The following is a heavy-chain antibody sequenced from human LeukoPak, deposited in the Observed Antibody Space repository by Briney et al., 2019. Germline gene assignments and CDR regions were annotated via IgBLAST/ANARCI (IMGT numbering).Heavy chain of an antibody. CDR2: IYYSGTT. J-gene: IGHJ4*02. D-gene: IGHD1-1*01. Sequence: SETLSLTCTVSGGSIGKTSYYWGWIRQPPGKGLEWIGNIYYSGTTYYNPSLKSRVTISVNTSKNQFSLTLNSVTAADTAVYFCARFKQLGRSFDSWGLGSLVTVSS. V-gene: IGHV4-39*07. CDR1: GGSIGKTSYY. CDR3: ARFKQLGRSFDS.